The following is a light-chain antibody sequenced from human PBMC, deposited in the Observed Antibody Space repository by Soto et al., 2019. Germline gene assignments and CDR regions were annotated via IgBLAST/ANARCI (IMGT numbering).Light chain of an antibody. J-gene: IGKJ4*01. CDR1: QSVRSSH. CDR2: GTS. Sequence: EIVLTQSPGTLSLSPGEIATLSCRAIQSVRSSHLSWYQQMPGQAPMLLIYGTSNSATGIPDRFSGSGSGTDFPLTLSRLEPEDFAVYYFQQYSSXPLTFGGWTKV. V-gene: IGKV3-20*01. CDR3: QQYSSXPLT.